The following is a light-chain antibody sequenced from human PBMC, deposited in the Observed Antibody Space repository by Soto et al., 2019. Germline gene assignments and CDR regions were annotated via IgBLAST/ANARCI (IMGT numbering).Light chain of an antibody. Sequence: DIQMTQSPSTLSASVGDRVTITCRASQSISTWLAWYQQKPGKAPKLLIYKSSSLESGVPSRFSGSGSGTELTLTISSLQPDDFATYYCQQSNSYYTFGQGTKLAIK. CDR2: KSS. J-gene: IGKJ2*01. V-gene: IGKV1-5*03. CDR1: QSISTW. CDR3: QQSNSYYT.